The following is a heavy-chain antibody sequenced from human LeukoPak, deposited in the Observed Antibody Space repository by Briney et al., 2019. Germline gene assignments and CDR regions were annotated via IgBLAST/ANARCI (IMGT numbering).Heavy chain of an antibody. Sequence: KPSETLSLTRAVYGGSFSGYYWSWIRQPPGKGLEWIGEINHSGSTNYNPSLKSRVTISVDTSKNQFSLKLSSVTAADTAVYYCARSLYCSSTSCYFDYWGQGTLVTVSS. J-gene: IGHJ4*02. V-gene: IGHV4-34*01. CDR3: ARSLYCSSTSCYFDY. CDR1: GGSFSGYY. CDR2: INHSGST. D-gene: IGHD2-2*01.